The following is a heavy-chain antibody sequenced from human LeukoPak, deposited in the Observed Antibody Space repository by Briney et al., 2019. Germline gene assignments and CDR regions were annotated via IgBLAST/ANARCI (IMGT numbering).Heavy chain of an antibody. V-gene: IGHV4-38-2*02. D-gene: IGHD1-1*01. Sequence: KSSETLSLTCTVSGYSISSGYYWGWIRQPPGKGLEWIGSIYHSGSTYYNPSLKSRVTISVDTSKNQFSLKLSSVTAADTAVYYCARDVWKSNWFDPWGQGTLVTVSS. CDR3: ARDVWKSNWFDP. J-gene: IGHJ5*02. CDR2: IYHSGST. CDR1: GYSISSGYY.